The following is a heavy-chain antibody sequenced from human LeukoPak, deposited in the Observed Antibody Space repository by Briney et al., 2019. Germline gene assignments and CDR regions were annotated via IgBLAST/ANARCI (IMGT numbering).Heavy chain of an antibody. Sequence: ASVKVSCKASGYTFTSYYMHWVRQAPGQGLEWMGIINPSCGSTSYAQKFQGRVTMTRDTSTSTVYMELSSLRSEDTAVYYCARGGDLWFGELSYFDPWGQGTLVTVSS. CDR3: ARGGDLWFGELSYFDP. J-gene: IGHJ5*02. CDR2: INPSCGST. D-gene: IGHD3-10*01. CDR1: GYTFTSYY. V-gene: IGHV1-46*01.